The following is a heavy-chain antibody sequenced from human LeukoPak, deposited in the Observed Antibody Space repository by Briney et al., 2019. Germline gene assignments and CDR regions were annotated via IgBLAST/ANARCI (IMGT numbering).Heavy chain of an antibody. CDR2: IRYDGSNK. CDR3: AKDPTFGFYVVATADFDY. D-gene: IGHD5-12*01. J-gene: IGHJ4*02. V-gene: IGHV3-30*02. CDR1: GFTFGSYG. Sequence: PGGSLRLSCAASGFTFGSYGMHWVRQAPGKGLERVAFIRYDGSNKYYADSVKGRFTISRDNSKNTLYLQMNSLRAEDTAVYYCAKDPTFGFYVVATADFDYWGQGTLVTVSS.